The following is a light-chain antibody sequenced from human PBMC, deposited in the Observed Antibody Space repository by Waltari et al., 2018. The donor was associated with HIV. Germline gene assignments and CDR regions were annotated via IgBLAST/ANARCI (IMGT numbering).Light chain of an antibody. CDR1: QSIATH. Sequence: DIQMTQSPSSLSASVGDTITITCRASQSIATHLNWYQQKLGKVPKVLIYGASTVQSGAPSRFSGSGSGTHFTLTITNLQPEDFATYFCQQSDSYPLTFTPGTKVDVK. CDR2: GAS. J-gene: IGKJ3*01. V-gene: IGKV1-39*01. CDR3: QQSDSYPLT.